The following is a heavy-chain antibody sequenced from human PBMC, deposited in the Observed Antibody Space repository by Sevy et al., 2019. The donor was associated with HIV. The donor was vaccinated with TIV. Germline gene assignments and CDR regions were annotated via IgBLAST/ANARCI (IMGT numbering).Heavy chain of an antibody. CDR2: ISYDGSNK. Sequence: GGSLRLSCAASGFTFSSYGMHWVRQAPGKGLEWVAVISYDGSNKYYADSVKGRFTISRDNSKNSLYLQMNSLRAEDTAVYYCAKSSAPGGYFDYWGQGTLVTVSS. V-gene: IGHV3-30*18. J-gene: IGHJ4*02. CDR1: GFTFSSYG. D-gene: IGHD2-8*02. CDR3: AKSSAPGGYFDY.